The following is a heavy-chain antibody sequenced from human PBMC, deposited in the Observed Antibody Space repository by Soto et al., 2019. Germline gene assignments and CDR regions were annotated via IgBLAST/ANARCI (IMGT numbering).Heavy chain of an antibody. Sequence: GGSLILSCAASGFTFSSYSMNWVRQAPGKGLEWVSYISSTSSTIYYADSVKGRFTISRDNAKNSLYLQMNSLRAEDTAVYYCARDSYYDILTGYHNYGMDVWGQGTTVTVSS. D-gene: IGHD3-9*01. CDR2: ISSTSSTI. V-gene: IGHV3-48*01. J-gene: IGHJ6*02. CDR1: GFTFSSYS. CDR3: ARDSYYDILTGYHNYGMDV.